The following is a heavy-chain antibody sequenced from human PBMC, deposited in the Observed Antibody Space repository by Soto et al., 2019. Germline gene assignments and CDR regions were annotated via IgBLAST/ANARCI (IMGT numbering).Heavy chain of an antibody. CDR3: ARDRALTVLRFLEWLLMAS. D-gene: IGHD3-3*01. J-gene: IGHJ5*02. CDR2: ISAYNGNT. CDR1: GYTFTSYG. V-gene: IGHV1-18*01. Sequence: ASVKVSCKASGYTFTSYGISWVRQAPGQGLEWMGWISAYNGNTNYAQKFQGRVTMTRDTSTSTVYMELSSLRSEDTAVYYCARDRALTVLRFLEWLLMASWGQGPLVPVS.